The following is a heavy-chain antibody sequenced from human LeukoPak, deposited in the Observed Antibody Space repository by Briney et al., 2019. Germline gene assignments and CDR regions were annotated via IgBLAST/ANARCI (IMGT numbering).Heavy chain of an antibody. CDR2: INSSSSRI. V-gene: IGHV3-48*02. CDR1: GFTFSSHT. Sequence: GGSLRLSCAASGFTFSSHTMNWVPQAAGKGLEWVSYINSSSSRIYYADSVKGRFTIYRDNATNSLYLQMNSLRDEDTAVYYCARGLIYCGGDCYRAFDIWGQGTMVTVSS. CDR3: ARGLIYCGGDCYRAFDI. D-gene: IGHD2-21*02. J-gene: IGHJ3*02.